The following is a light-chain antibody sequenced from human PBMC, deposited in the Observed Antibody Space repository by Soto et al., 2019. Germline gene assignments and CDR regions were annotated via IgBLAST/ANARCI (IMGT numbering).Light chain of an antibody. Sequence: IVMTQSPATLSVSPGERANLSCRASQSVGTKLAWYQQTPGQAPRLLSYGASNWATGVPARIRGSGSGTEFTLTLSSLQSEDFAIYYCHNYSSCLWTCGQGTKVEIK. CDR1: QSVGTK. V-gene: IGKV3-15*01. J-gene: IGKJ1*01. CDR3: HNYSSCLWT. CDR2: GAS.